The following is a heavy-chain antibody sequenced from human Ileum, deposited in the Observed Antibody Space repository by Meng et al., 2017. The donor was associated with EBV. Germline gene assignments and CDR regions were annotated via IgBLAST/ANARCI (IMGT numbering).Heavy chain of an antibody. CDR1: GGSISSSSYY. CDR2: IYYSGST. J-gene: IGHJ4*02. V-gene: IGHV4-39*07. D-gene: IGHD3-10*01. CDR3: ARDRSGSYYSPTFDY. Sequence: QWQLQESGPGLVKPSETLSLTGTVSGGSISSSSYYWGWIRQPPGKGLEWIGSIYYSGSTYYNPSLKSRVTISVDTSKNQFSLKLSSVTAADTAVYYCARDRSGSYYSPTFDYWGQGTLVTVSS.